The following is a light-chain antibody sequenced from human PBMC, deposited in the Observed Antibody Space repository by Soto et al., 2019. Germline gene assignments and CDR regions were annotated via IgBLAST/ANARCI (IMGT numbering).Light chain of an antibody. J-gene: IGKJ4*01. CDR3: QQRSNWPQVST. CDR2: DAS. CDR1: QSVSSY. Sequence: EIVLTQSPATLSLSPGERATLSCRASQSVSSYLAWYQQKPGQAPRLLIYDASNRATGIPARFSGSGSGTDFALTSSSLEPEVFAFYYCQQRSNWPQVSTFGGGTKVDIK. V-gene: IGKV3-11*01.